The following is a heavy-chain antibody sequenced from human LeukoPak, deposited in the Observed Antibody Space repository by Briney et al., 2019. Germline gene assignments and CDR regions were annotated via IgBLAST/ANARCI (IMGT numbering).Heavy chain of an antibody. V-gene: IGHV3-48*03. J-gene: IGHJ5*02. CDR2: ISSSGSTI. D-gene: IGHD2-2*01. CDR1: GFTFSSYE. Sequence: GGSLRLSCAASGFTFSSYEMNWVRQAPGKGLEWVSYISSSGSTIYYADSVKGRFTISRDNAKNSLYLQMNSLRAEDTAVYYCARVPAASRSLYWFDPWGQGTLVTVSS. CDR3: ARVPAASRSLYWFDP.